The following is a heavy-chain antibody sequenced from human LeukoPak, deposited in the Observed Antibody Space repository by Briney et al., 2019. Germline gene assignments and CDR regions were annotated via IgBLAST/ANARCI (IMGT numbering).Heavy chain of an antibody. CDR2: IRYDGSNK. V-gene: IGHV3-30*02. CDR3: ARDPYDFWSGYYNYYFDY. Sequence: GGSLRLSYAASGFTFSSYGMHWVRQAPGKGLEWVTIIRYDGSNKYYADSVKGRFTISRDNSKNTLYLQMNSLRAEDTAVYYCARDPYDFWSGYYNYYFDYWGQGTLVTVSS. CDR1: GFTFSSYG. D-gene: IGHD3-3*01. J-gene: IGHJ4*02.